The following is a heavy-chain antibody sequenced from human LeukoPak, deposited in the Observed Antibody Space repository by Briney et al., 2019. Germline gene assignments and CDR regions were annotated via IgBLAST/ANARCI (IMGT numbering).Heavy chain of an antibody. CDR3: ARHPSEYSSSSY. J-gene: IGHJ4*02. CDR1: GGSISSSSYY. CDR2: IYYSVST. Sequence: SETLSLTCTVSGGSISSSSYYWGWTRQPPGKGLECIGSIYYSVSTYYNPSLKSRVTISVDTSKNQFSLKLSSVTAADTAVYYCARHPSEYSSSSYWGQGTLVTVSS. D-gene: IGHD6-6*01. V-gene: IGHV4-39*01.